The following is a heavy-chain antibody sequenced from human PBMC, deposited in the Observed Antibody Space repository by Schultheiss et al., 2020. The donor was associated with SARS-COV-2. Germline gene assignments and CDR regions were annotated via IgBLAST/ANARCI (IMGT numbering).Heavy chain of an antibody. CDR1: GYTFTSYG. D-gene: IGHD1-1*01. J-gene: IGHJ5*02. Sequence: ASVKVSCKASGYTFTSYGISWVRQAPGQGLEWMGRINPNSGGTNYAQKLQGRVTMTTDTSTSTAYMELSRLRSDDTAVYYCARDRGTTGTTPANWFDPWGQGTLVTVSS. CDR2: INPNSGGT. V-gene: IGHV1-18*01. CDR3: ARDRGTTGTTPANWFDP.